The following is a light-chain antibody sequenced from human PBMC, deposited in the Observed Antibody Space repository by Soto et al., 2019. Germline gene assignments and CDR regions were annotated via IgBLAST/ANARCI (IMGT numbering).Light chain of an antibody. CDR1: SSDVGSYNR. J-gene: IGLJ2*01. CDR2: EVS. CDR3: SSYTTSSTPVV. Sequence: QSALTQPPSVSGSPGQSVTISCTGTSSDVGSYNRVSWYEQPPGTAPKLIIYEVSHRPSGVPDRFSGSRSGNTASLTISGLQAQDEADYYCSSYTTSSTPVVFGGGTKLTVL. V-gene: IGLV2-18*02.